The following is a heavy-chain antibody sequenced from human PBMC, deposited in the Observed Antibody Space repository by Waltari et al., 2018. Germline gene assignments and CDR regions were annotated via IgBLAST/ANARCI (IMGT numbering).Heavy chain of an antibody. CDR1: GFTVSEYD. J-gene: IGHJ4*02. CDR3: ARDLDGDSNLDY. Sequence: EVELVESGGGLVQPGGSRSLCVAVSGFTVSEYDIDWVRQAPEKGLEWVGRSRRKAYSFATEYAASVRGRFTISRDDSENSVSLQMNGLISEDTAVYFCARDLDGDSNLDYWGQGTQVTVAS. CDR2: SRRKAYSFAT. D-gene: IGHD2-21*02. V-gene: IGHV3-72*01.